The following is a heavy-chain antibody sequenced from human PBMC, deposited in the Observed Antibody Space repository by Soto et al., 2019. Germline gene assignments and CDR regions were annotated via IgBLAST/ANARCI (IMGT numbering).Heavy chain of an antibody. CDR2: ISSSSGYI. D-gene: IGHD3-10*01. CDR1: GFTFSSYS. Sequence: GGSLRLSCVASGFTFSSYSMNWVRQAPGKGLEWVSTISSSSGYIYDADSVKGRFTISRDNAKNSLYLQMNSLRAEDTAVYYCARAPGVNNGFDIWGQGTMVTVSS. CDR3: ARAPGVNNGFDI. V-gene: IGHV3-21*01. J-gene: IGHJ3*02.